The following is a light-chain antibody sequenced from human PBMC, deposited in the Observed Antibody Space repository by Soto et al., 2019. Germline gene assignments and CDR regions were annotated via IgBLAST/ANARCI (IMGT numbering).Light chain of an antibody. Sequence: QPVLTQPPSASGSPGQSVTISCTGTSSDVGAYKYVSWYQQYPGKAPKLMIYEVTKRPSGVPDRFSGSKSGNTASLTVSGLQAEDEADYYCTSYVGNDIWVFGGGTQLTVL. CDR2: EVT. CDR1: SSDVGAYKY. V-gene: IGLV2-8*01. J-gene: IGLJ3*02. CDR3: TSYVGNDIWV.